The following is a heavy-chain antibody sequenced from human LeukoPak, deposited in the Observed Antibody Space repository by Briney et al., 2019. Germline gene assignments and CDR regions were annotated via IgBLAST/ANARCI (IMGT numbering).Heavy chain of an antibody. Sequence: SETLSLTCAVYGGSFSGYYWSWIRQPPGKGLEWIGEINHSGSTNYNPSLKSRVTISVDTSKSQFSLKLSSVTAADTAVYYCARSGSYPWRAIDYWGQGTLVTVSS. CDR3: ARSGSYPWRAIDY. CDR2: INHSGST. CDR1: GGSFSGYY. J-gene: IGHJ4*02. D-gene: IGHD3-10*01. V-gene: IGHV4-34*01.